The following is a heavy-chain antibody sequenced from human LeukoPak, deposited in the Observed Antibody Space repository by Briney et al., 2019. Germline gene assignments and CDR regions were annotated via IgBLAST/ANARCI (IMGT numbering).Heavy chain of an antibody. CDR2: ISAYNGNT. CDR3: ARDQIAAGSNWFDP. V-gene: IGHV1-18*01. Sequence: ASVKVSCEASGYTFTSYGISWVRQAPGQGLEWMGWISAYNGNTNYAQKLQGRVTMTTDTSTSTAYMELRSLRSDDTAVYYCARDQIAAGSNWFDPWGQGTLVTVSS. CDR1: GYTFTSYG. D-gene: IGHD6-13*01. J-gene: IGHJ5*02.